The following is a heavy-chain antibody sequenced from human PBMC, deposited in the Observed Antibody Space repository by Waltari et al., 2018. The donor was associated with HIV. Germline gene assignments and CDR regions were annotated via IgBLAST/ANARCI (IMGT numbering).Heavy chain of an antibody. CDR3: VRDDPWDGKRFDF. J-gene: IGHJ4*02. V-gene: IGHV3-74*01. CDR1: GFTFSRFW. Sequence: EVQLVESGGGLVQPGGSLRLSCAASGFTFSRFWIHWVRQPPGKGLMWVSRINGDGSTTTYADSVRGRFTISRDNAKNTLFLQMNSLRAEDTAVYYCVRDDPWDGKRFDFWGQGTLVTVSS. CDR2: INGDGSTT. D-gene: IGHD1-26*01.